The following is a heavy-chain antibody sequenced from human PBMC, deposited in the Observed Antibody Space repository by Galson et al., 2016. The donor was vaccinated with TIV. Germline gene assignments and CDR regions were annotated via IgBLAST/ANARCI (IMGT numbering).Heavy chain of an antibody. CDR3: ARGALDTDRQYYYYYGLDV. D-gene: IGHD1-1*01. J-gene: IGHJ6*02. CDR2: IDSEGGNT. Sequence: SLRLSCAASGFTFSTYWMHWVRQAPGKGLVWVSRIDSEGGNTRYADSVTGRFTISRDNAKNTLYLHMSSLGADDTAVYYCARGALDTDRQYYYYYGLDVWGQGTAVTVSS. CDR1: GFTFSTYW. V-gene: IGHV3-74*01.